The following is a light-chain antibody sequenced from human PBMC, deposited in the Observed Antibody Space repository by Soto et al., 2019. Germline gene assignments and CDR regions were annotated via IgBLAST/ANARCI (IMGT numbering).Light chain of an antibody. V-gene: IGLV1-44*01. CDR2: SNN. CDR3: GAWDDTLNVLV. Sequence: QSVLTQPPSVSGTPGQTVTISCSGSSSNIGSKSVQWYQQLPETAPKLLIYSNNQRPSGVPDRFSGSKSGTSASLAIGGLQSEDEAHYYCGAWDDTLNVLVFGGGTKLTVL. CDR1: SSNIGSKS. J-gene: IGLJ2*01.